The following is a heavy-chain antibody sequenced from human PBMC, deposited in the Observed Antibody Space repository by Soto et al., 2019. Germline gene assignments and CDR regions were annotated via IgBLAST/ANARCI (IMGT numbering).Heavy chain of an antibody. CDR1: GGTFSSYA. V-gene: IGHV1-69*01. CDR3: ARYANIAAAAPYYGMDV. Sequence: QVQLVQSGAEVKKPGSSVKVSCKASGGTFSSYAISWVRQAPGQGLEWMGGIIPIFGTANYAQKFQGRVTITADESTSTAYMEMSSLRSEDTAVYYCARYANIAAAAPYYGMDVWGQGTTVTVSS. CDR2: IIPIFGTA. D-gene: IGHD6-13*01. J-gene: IGHJ6*02.